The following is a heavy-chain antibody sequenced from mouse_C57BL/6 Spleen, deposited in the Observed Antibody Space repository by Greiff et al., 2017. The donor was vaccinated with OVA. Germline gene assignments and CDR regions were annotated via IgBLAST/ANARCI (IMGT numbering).Heavy chain of an antibody. J-gene: IGHJ2*01. CDR3: ARELGRDDY. Sequence: VQLQQSGAELVRPGASVKLSCKASGYTFTDYYINWVKQRPGQGLEWIARIYPGSGNTYYNEKFKGKATLTAEKSSSTAYMQLSSLTSEDSAVYFCARELGRDDYWGQGTTLTVSS. CDR2: IYPGSGNT. D-gene: IGHD4-1*01. CDR1: GYTFTDYY. V-gene: IGHV1-76*01.